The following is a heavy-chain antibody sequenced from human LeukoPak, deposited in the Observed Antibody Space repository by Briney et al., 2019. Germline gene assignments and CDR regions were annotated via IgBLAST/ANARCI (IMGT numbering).Heavy chain of an antibody. V-gene: IGHV4-59*01. CDR1: GFFISTDY. J-gene: IGHJ4*02. CDR3: ARDAGATAY. CDR2: IHYSGST. Sequence: PSETLSLTCTVSGFFISTDYWTWVRQPPGKRLEWIGYIHYSGSTSYNPSLKSRVTISLDTSKNQFSLKLTSVTSADTAVYYCARDAGATAYWGQGALVTVSS. D-gene: IGHD4/OR15-4a*01.